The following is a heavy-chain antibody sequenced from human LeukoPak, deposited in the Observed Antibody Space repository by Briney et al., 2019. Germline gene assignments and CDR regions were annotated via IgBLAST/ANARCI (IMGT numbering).Heavy chain of an antibody. V-gene: IGHV4-59*12. CDR1: GGSISSYY. J-gene: IGHJ4*02. Sequence: SETLSLTCTVSGGSISSYYWSWIRQPPGKGLECIGYIYYSGSTNYNPSPKSRVTISVDKSKNQFSLKLSSVTAADTAVYYCARGFPYYYDSSGTRVPYYFDYWGQGTLVTVSS. CDR3: ARGFPYYYDSSGTRVPYYFDY. D-gene: IGHD3-22*01. CDR2: IYYSGST.